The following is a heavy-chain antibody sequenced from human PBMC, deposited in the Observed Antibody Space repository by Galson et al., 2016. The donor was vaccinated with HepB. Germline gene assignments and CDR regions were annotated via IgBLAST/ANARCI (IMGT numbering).Heavy chain of an antibody. V-gene: IGHV3-73*01. Sequence: SLRLSCAASGFTFSGSAMHWVRQASGKGLEWVGRIRSKANNYATAYAASVRGRFTISRDDSKNTAYLQMNSLKTEDTAVYYCARAPLEMATIQRGYFDYWGQGTLVTVSS. CDR1: GFTFSGSA. CDR3: ARAPLEMATIQRGYFDY. CDR2: IRSKANNYAT. J-gene: IGHJ4*02. D-gene: IGHD5-24*01.